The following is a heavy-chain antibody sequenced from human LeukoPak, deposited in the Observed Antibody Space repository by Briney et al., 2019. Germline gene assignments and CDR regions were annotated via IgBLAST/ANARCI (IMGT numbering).Heavy chain of an antibody. J-gene: IGHJ4*02. V-gene: IGHV3-23*01. D-gene: IGHD2-15*01. CDR3: AKLRHCSGGSCSPFPTFDY. CDR1: GFTVSSNY. CDR2: ISGSGGST. Sequence: GGSLRLSCAASGFTVSSNYMSWVRQAPGKGLEWVSAISGSGGSTYYADSVKGRFTISRDNSKNTLYLQMNSLRAEDTAVYYCAKLRHCSGGSCSPFPTFDYWGQGTLVTVSS.